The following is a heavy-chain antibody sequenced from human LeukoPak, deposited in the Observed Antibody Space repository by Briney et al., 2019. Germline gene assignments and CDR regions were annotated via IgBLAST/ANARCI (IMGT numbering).Heavy chain of an antibody. CDR1: GYTFSGYG. Sequence: PGRSLRLSCAASGYTFSGYGMHWVRQAPGKGLEWVAAISYDGSNKYYADSVKGRFTISRDNSKNTLDLQMNSLRAEDTAVYYCAKVLGAAASPNYFDYWGQGALVTVSS. CDR2: ISYDGSNK. J-gene: IGHJ4*02. CDR3: AKVLGAAASPNYFDY. D-gene: IGHD6-13*01. V-gene: IGHV3-30*18.